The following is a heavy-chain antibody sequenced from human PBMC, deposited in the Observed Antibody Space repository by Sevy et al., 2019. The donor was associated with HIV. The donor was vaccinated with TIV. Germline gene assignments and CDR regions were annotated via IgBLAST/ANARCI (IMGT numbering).Heavy chain of an antibody. Sequence: SETLSLTCTVTGDSMNTYYWAWIRQPPGKLLEWVGYILYSGSTEYSPSLKSRVTMALDKSKNEVSLRLSSVTAADTAVYYCARLVPGVNWFDPWGQGRLVTVSS. CDR2: ILYSGST. J-gene: IGHJ5*02. CDR3: ARLVPGVNWFDP. V-gene: IGHV4-59*01. CDR1: GDSMNTYY. D-gene: IGHD2-8*02.